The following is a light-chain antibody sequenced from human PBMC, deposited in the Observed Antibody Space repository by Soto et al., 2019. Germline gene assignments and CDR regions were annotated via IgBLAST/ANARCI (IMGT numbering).Light chain of an antibody. V-gene: IGKV1-8*01. CDR2: AAS. CDR1: QGISSY. CDR3: QQYYSYPFT. Sequence: AIRMTQSPSSFSASTGDRVTITCRASQGISSYLAWYQQKPGKAPKLLIYAASILQSGVPSRFSGSGSGTDFTLTISFLQSEDVATYYCQQYYSYPFTFGPGTKVDIK. J-gene: IGKJ3*01.